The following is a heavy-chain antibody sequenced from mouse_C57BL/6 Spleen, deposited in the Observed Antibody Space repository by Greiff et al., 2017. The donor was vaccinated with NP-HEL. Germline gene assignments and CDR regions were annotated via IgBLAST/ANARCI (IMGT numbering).Heavy chain of an antibody. D-gene: IGHD2-4*01. J-gene: IGHJ4*01. V-gene: IGHV5-4*01. Sequence: EVKLMESGGGLVKPGGSLKLSCAASGFTFSSYAMSWVRQTPEKRLEWVATISDGGSYTYYPDNVKGRFTISRDNAKNNLYLQMSHLKSEDTAMYYCARDREDDYDGYAMDDWGQGTSVTVSS. CDR1: GFTFSSYA. CDR2: ISDGGSYT. CDR3: ARDREDDYDGYAMDD.